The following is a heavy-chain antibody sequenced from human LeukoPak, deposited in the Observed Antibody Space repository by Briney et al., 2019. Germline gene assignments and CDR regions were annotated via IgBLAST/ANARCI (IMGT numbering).Heavy chain of an antibody. CDR2: SYTGGNT. Sequence: GGSLRLSCAASGFTFSSYAMSWVRQAPGKGLEWVSVSYTGGNTHYADSVKGRFTLSRDNSKNTVYLQMNSLRVEDTAMYYCAGISDLLYYFDSWGQGTLVTVSS. J-gene: IGHJ4*02. D-gene: IGHD1-14*01. CDR1: GFTFSSYA. CDR3: AGISDLLYYFDS. V-gene: IGHV3-66*01.